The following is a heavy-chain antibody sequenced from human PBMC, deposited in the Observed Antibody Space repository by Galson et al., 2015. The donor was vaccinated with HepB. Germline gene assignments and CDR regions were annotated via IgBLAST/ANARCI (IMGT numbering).Heavy chain of an antibody. V-gene: IGHV1-69*13. J-gene: IGHJ6*02. Sequence: SVKVSCKASGGTFSSYAISWVRQAPGQGLEWMGGIIPIFGTADYAQKFQGRVTITADESTSTAYMELSSLRSEDTAVYYCARDHTGTTNFYYYGMDVWGQGTTVTVSS. CDR2: IIPIFGTA. D-gene: IGHD1-1*01. CDR3: ARDHTGTTNFYYYGMDV. CDR1: GGTFSSYA.